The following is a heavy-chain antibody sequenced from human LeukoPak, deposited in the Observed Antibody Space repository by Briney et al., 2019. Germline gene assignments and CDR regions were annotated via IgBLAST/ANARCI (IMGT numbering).Heavy chain of an antibody. CDR2: INIGGTNT. V-gene: IGHV3-11*01. J-gene: IGHJ5*02. CDR3: ATDGAGFDT. Sequence: GGSLRLSCAVSGFTFNDYYMSWIRQAPGKGLEWLSYINIGGTNTHYADSVKGRFTISRDNAKKSLYLEMNNLRAEDTAVYYCATDGAGFDTWGQGVLVTVSS. CDR1: GFTFNDYY.